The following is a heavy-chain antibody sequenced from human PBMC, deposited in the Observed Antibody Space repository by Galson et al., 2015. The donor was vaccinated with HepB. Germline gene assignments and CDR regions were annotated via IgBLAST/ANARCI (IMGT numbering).Heavy chain of an antibody. J-gene: IGHJ5*02. CDR2: ISSSSTI. CDR3: ASGYYDSSGYDP. V-gene: IGHV3-48*01. CDR1: GFTFRSYS. D-gene: IGHD3-22*01. Sequence: LRLSRPASGFTFRSYSMNWARQAPGKGLEWGSYISSSSTIYYADSVKGRFTISRDNAKNSLYLQMNSLRAEDTAVYYCASGYYDSSGYDPWGQGTLVTVSS.